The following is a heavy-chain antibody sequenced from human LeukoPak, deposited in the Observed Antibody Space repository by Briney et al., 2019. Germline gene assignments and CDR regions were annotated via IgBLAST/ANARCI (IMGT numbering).Heavy chain of an antibody. CDR3: ARDRGDGYNIDFYFDY. V-gene: IGHV3-21*01. CDR1: GFTFSSYS. J-gene: IGHJ4*02. CDR2: ISSSSSYI. D-gene: IGHD5-24*01. Sequence: PGGSLRLFCAASGFTFSSYSMNWVRQAPGKGLEWVSSISSSSSYIYYADSVKGRFTISRDKAKNSLYLQMNSLRAEDTAVYYCARDRGDGYNIDFYFDYWGQGTLVTVSS.